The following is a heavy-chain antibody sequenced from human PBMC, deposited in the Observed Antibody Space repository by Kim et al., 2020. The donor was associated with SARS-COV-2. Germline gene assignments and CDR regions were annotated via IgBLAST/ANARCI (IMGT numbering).Heavy chain of an antibody. Sequence: SVKVSCKASGFTFTSSAVQWVRQARGQRLEWIGWIVVGSGNTNYAQKFQERVTITRDMSTSTAYMELSSLRSEDTAVYYCAADSSRILGNMDVWGQGTTVTVSS. CDR2: IVVGSGNT. CDR3: AADSSRILGNMDV. CDR1: GFTFTSSA. V-gene: IGHV1-58*01. D-gene: IGHD2-15*01. J-gene: IGHJ6*02.